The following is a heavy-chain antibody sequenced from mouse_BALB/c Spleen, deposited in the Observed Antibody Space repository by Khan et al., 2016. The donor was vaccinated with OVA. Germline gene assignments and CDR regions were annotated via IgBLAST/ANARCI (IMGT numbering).Heavy chain of an antibody. Sequence: EVKLLESGPGLVKPSQSLSLTCTVTGYSITSDYAWNWNRQLPGNTLEWMAYKSYSGSTSYLPSLNSRVSITRDTSKNQFFLQVNSVSHEDTATYYWASRNYYGQWCFNVWGAGSTATVTS. CDR2: KSYSGST. V-gene: IGHV3-2*02. CDR3: ASRNYYGQWCFNV. CDR1: GYSITSDYA. D-gene: IGHD1-1*01. J-gene: IGHJ1*01.